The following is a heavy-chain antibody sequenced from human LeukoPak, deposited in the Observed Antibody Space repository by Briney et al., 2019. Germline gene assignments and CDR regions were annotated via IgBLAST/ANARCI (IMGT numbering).Heavy chain of an antibody. CDR2: ISYDGSNK. J-gene: IGHJ5*02. Sequence: TGRSLRLSCAASGFTFSSYGMHWVRQAPGKGLEWVAVISYDGSNKYYADSVKGRFTISRDNSKNTPYLQMNSLRAEDTAVYYCAKVHYYGSGSPDPWGQGTLVTVSS. D-gene: IGHD3-10*01. V-gene: IGHV3-30*18. CDR3: AKVHYYGSGSPDP. CDR1: GFTFSSYG.